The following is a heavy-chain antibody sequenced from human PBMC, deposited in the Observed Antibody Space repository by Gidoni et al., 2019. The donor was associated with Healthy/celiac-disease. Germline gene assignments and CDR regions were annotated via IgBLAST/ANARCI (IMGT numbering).Heavy chain of an antibody. D-gene: IGHD3-10*01. J-gene: IGHJ3*02. Sequence: QVQLVQSGAEVKKPGSSVKVSCKASGGTFSSYAISWVRQAPGQGLEWMGGIIPIFGTANYAQKFQGRVTITADKSTSTAYMELSSLRSEDTAVYYCARDRRTMVRGVIKEVAFDIWGQGTMVTVSS. CDR1: GGTFSSYA. CDR3: ARDRRTMVRGVIKEVAFDI. V-gene: IGHV1-69*06. CDR2: IIPIFGTA.